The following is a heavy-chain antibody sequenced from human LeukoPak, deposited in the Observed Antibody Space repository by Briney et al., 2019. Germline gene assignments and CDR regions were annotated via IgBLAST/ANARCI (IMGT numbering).Heavy chain of an antibody. D-gene: IGHD2-15*01. CDR1: GFTFSSYA. V-gene: IGHV3-23*01. CDR2: ISGSGGST. J-gene: IGHJ6*02. Sequence: GGSLRLSCAASGFTFSSYAMSWVRQAPGKGLECVSAISGSGGSTYYADSVKGRFTIARDNSKNPLYLQMNSLRAEDTAVYYCAKQKLPPWYYGMDVWGQGTTVTVSS. CDR3: AKQKLPPWYYGMDV.